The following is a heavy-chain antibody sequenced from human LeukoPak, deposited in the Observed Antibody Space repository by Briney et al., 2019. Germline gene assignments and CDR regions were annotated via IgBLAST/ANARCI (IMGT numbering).Heavy chain of an antibody. V-gene: IGHV3-66*01. CDR1: GFTVSSNY. Sequence: GGSLRLSCAASGFTVSSNYMSWVRQAPGKGLEWVSVIYSGGSTYYADSVKGRFTISRDNSKNTLYLQMNSLRAEDTAVYYCARVVHGSSGWYDGWFDPWGQETLVTVSS. D-gene: IGHD6-19*01. J-gene: IGHJ5*02. CDR2: IYSGGST. CDR3: ARVVHGSSGWYDGWFDP.